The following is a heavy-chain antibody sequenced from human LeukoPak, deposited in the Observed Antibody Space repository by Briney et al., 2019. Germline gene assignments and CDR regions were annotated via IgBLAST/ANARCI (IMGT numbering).Heavy chain of an antibody. Sequence: PGGSLRLSCAASGFSFSSYWMSWVRQAPGKGLEWVAHINPDGRDTYYVDSVKGRFTISRDNAKNSLFLQMNSLRAEDTALYYCARGEKSGVAYTNWLDSWGQGTLVTVSS. J-gene: IGHJ5*01. CDR3: ARGEKSGVAYTNWLDS. CDR1: GFSFSSYW. CDR2: INPDGRDT. V-gene: IGHV3-7*01. D-gene: IGHD3-3*01.